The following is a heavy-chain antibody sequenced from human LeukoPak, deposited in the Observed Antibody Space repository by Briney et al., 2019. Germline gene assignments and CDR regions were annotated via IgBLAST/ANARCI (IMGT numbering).Heavy chain of an antibody. J-gene: IGHJ4*02. CDR3: ARDNGYYFDH. D-gene: IGHD6-25*01. V-gene: IGHV1-18*01. CDR1: GYTFTSYG. CDR2: ISAYSGDT. Sequence: ASVKVSCKASGYTFTSYGISWVRQAPGQGLEWMGRISAYSGDTNYAQKLQGRVTMTTDTSTSTAYMELRSLRSDDTAVYYCARDNGYYFDHWGQGTLVTVSS.